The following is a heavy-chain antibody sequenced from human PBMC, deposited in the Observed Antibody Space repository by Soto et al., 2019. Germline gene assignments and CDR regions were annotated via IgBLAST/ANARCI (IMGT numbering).Heavy chain of an antibody. CDR1: GFTFSSYS. CDR2: FRTSGDGGTT. J-gene: IGHJ4*02. D-gene: IGHD3-10*01. CDR3: AKKVNSGPGIQSFDY. Sequence: GGSLRLSXAASGFTFSSYSMSWVRQAPGKGLEWVSGFRTSGDGGTTYYADSVKGRFTISRDNSKNMRFLQMNSLRAEDTAIYDCAKKVNSGPGIQSFDYWGQGTLVTVSS. V-gene: IGHV3-23*01.